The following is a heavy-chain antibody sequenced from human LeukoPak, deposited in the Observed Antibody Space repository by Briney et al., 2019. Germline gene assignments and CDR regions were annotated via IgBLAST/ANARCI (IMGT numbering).Heavy chain of an antibody. CDR3: ARVEHDFWNGSVGIPFDY. CDR2: ISAYNGNT. D-gene: IGHD3-3*01. Sequence: ASVKVSCKASGYTFTSYGISWVRQAPGQGLEWMGWISAYNGNTNYAQKLQGRVTMTTDTSTSTAYMELRSLRSDDTAVYYCARVEHDFWNGSVGIPFDYWGQGALVTVSS. V-gene: IGHV1-18*01. J-gene: IGHJ4*02. CDR1: GYTFTSYG.